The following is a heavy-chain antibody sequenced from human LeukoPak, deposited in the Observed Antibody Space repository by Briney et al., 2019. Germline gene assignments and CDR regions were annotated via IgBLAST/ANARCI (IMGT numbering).Heavy chain of an antibody. D-gene: IGHD2-15*01. CDR1: GFTLSSYA. J-gene: IGHJ4*02. Sequence: AGGSLRLSCAASGFTLSSYAMSWVRQAPGKGLEWVSAISVSGNTYHADSVKGRFTISRDSSKNTLYLQMNSLRAEDTAVYYCAKELVVVAALTFDYWGQGTLVTVSS. CDR3: AKELVVVAALTFDY. V-gene: IGHV3-23*01. CDR2: ISVSGNT.